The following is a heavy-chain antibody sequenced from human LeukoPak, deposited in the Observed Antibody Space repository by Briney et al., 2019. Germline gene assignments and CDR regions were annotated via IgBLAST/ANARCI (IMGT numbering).Heavy chain of an antibody. CDR2: MNPNSGNT. D-gene: IGHD4-11*01. V-gene: IGHV1-8*01. CDR1: GYTFTSYD. J-gene: IGHJ6*03. Sequence: ASVKVSCKASGYTFTSYDINWVRQATGQGLEWMGWMNPNSGNTGYAQKFQGRVTMTRNTSISTAYMELSSLRSEDTAVYYCARGRVGFTVTTGRWATGDYYYYYMDVWGKGTTVTVSS. CDR3: ARGRVGFTVTTGRWATGDYYYYYMDV.